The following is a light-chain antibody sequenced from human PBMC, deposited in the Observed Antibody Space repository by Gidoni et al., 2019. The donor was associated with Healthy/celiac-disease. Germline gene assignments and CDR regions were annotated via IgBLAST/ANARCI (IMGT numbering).Light chain of an antibody. J-gene: IGLJ3*02. CDR2: SNN. CDR1: SSNSGSNT. V-gene: IGLV1-44*01. Sequence: QSVLTQPPSASGTPGQRVTSSCSGSSSNSGSNTVNWYQQLPGTAPKLLIYSNNQRPSGVPDRFSGSQSGTSASLAISGLQSEDEADYYCAAWDDSLNGWVFGGGTKLTVL. CDR3: AAWDDSLNGWV.